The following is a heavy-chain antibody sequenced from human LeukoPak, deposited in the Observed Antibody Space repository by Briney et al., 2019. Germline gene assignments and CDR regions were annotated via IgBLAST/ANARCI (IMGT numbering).Heavy chain of an antibody. Sequence: GGSLRLSCAASGFTFSSYAMSWVRQAPGKGLEWVSAISGSGGSTYYADSVKGRFTISRDNSKNTLYLQMNSLRAEDTAVYYCARDEQVIVTRHHYFDYWGQGTLVTVSS. D-gene: IGHD3-22*01. CDR2: ISGSGGST. J-gene: IGHJ4*02. CDR1: GFTFSSYA. V-gene: IGHV3-23*01. CDR3: ARDEQVIVTRHHYFDY.